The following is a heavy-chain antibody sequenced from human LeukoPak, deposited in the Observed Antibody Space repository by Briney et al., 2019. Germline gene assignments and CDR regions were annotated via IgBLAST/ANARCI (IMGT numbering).Heavy chain of an antibody. J-gene: IGHJ4*02. Sequence: PGGSLRLSCAASGFTFSSYSMNWVRQAPGKGLEWVSSISSSSSYIYYADSVKGRFTISRDNAKNSLYLQMNSLRSEDTALYYCAKDMVFIEDYSTTWGFGHWGQGTLVTVSS. CDR2: ISSSSSYI. CDR3: AKDMVFIEDYSTTWGFGH. D-gene: IGHD6-13*01. CDR1: GFTFSSYS. V-gene: IGHV3-21*04.